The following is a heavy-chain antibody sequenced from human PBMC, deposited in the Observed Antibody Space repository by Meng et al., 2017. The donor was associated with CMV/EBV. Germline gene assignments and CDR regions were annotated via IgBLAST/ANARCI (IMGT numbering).Heavy chain of an antibody. CDR3: ARKGEYSGYDNYYGSVH. V-gene: IGHV3-30*14. Sequence: GSLLKISCAASGFTFSSYAMHWVRQAPGKGLEWVAVISYDGSNKYYADSVKGRFTISRDNSKNSLFLQMNSLRADDTAVYYCARKGEYSGYDNYYGSVHWGQGTSVTVSS. CDR2: ISYDGSNK. D-gene: IGHD3-9*01. CDR1: GFTFSSYA. J-gene: IGHJ4*02.